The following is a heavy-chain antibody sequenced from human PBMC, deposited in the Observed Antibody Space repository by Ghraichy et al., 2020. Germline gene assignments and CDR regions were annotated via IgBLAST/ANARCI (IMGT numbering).Heavy chain of an antibody. CDR2: ISSSSSTI. Sequence: GESLNISCTASGFTFSSYSMNWVRQAPGKGLEWVSFISSSSSTIYSADSMKGRFTISRDNAKNSLYLQMNDLRDEDTALYYCARSQGALNAWGQGTMVTVSS. D-gene: IGHD1-26*01. CDR3: ARSQGALNA. CDR1: GFTFSSYS. V-gene: IGHV3-48*02. J-gene: IGHJ3*01.